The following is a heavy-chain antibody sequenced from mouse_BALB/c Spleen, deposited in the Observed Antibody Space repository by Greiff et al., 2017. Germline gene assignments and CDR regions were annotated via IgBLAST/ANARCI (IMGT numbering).Heavy chain of an antibody. J-gene: IGHJ4*01. Sequence: EVKLMESGAELVRPGALVKLSCKASGFNIKDYYMHWVKQRPEQGLEWIGWIDPENGNTIYDPKFQGKASITADTSSNTAYLQLSSLTSEDTAVYYCARRAFYYGYEEDAMDYWGQGTSVTVSS. CDR2: IDPENGNT. D-gene: IGHD1-2*01. CDR3: ARRAFYYGYEEDAMDY. V-gene: IGHV14-1*02. CDR1: GFNIKDYY.